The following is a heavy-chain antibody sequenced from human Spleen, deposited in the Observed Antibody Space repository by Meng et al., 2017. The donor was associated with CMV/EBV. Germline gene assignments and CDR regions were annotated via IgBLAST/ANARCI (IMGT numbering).Heavy chain of an antibody. CDR1: CVSLRGHD. J-gene: IGHJ4*02. CDR2: INHSVSP. CDR3: ARGRGTYSSGFDY. D-gene: IGHD6-25*01. Sequence: HVQHLEWGAVLLKPSVFLFLTFVFLCVSLRGHDQGWLRQAPAKGLEWIGEINHSVSPIYIPSLKSRVTIAVYTSKNQFTLKLSAVTATDTAVYYCARGRGTYSSGFDYWGQGTLVTVSS. V-gene: IGHV4-34*01.